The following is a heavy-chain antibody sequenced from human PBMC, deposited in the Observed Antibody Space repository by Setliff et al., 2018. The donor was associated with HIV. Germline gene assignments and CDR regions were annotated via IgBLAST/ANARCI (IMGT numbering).Heavy chain of an antibody. CDR3: ARTRSGGSSVYYYYYMDV. Sequence: ASVKVSCKASGYNFDDNSINWVRQAPGQGLEWMGWMNPNSGNTGYAQKFQGRVTITRNTSISTAYMELSSLRSEDTAVYFCARTRSGGSSVYYYYYMDVWGQGTAVTVSS. CDR2: MNPNSGNT. V-gene: IGHV1-8*03. CDR1: GYNFDDNS. D-gene: IGHD2-15*01. J-gene: IGHJ6*03.